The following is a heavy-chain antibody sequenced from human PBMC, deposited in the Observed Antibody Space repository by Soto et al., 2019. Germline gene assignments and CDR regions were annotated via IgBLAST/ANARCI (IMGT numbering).Heavy chain of an antibody. CDR2: IYHSGST. D-gene: IGHD6-13*01. CDR3: ARAIGGYSSSWYQYNWFDP. V-gene: IGHV4-4*02. J-gene: IGHJ5*02. Sequence: SETLSLTCAVSGGSISSSNWWSWVRQPPGKGLEWVGEIYHSGSTNYNPSLKSRVTISVDKSKNQFSLKLSSVTAADTAVYYCARAIGGYSSSWYQYNWFDPWGPGTLVTVSS. CDR1: GGSISSSNW.